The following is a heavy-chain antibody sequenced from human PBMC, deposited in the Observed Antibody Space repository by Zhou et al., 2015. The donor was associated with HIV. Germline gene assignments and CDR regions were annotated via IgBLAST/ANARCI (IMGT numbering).Heavy chain of an antibody. V-gene: IGHV1-69*06. CDR1: GGTFNNYA. D-gene: IGHD4-11*01. CDR2: IIPLFGAS. Sequence: QVQLVQSGTEMKKPGSSVKVSCKASGGTFNNYAFSWVRQAPGQGLEWMGAIIPLFGASDYAQKFQGRVTITAHRSTSTVDMELRRLTSEDTAVYYCARRVNWYFDLWGRGTLVTVSS. CDR3: ARRVNWYFDL. J-gene: IGHJ2*01.